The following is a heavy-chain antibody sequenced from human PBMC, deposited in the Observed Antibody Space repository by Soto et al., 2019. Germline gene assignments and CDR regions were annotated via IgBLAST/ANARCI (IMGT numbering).Heavy chain of an antibody. CDR3: ASRGTTHYDILTGPPSYYGMDV. Sequence: SVKVSCKVSGGTFSSYAISWVRQAPGQGLEWMGGIIPIFGTANYAQKFQGRVTITADESTSTAYMELSSLRSEDTAVYYCASRGTTHYDILTGPPSYYGMDVWGKGTTVTVSS. CDR1: GGTFSSYA. D-gene: IGHD3-9*01. CDR2: IIPIFGTA. J-gene: IGHJ6*04. V-gene: IGHV1-69*13.